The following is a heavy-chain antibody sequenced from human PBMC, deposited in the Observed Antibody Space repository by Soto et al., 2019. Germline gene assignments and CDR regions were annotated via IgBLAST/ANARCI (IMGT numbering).Heavy chain of an antibody. V-gene: IGHV3-15*01. J-gene: IGHJ4*01. Sequence: EAQLVESGGGLVTPGESLRLSCVASGFTFSNAWMSWVRLAPGKGLEWIGRITSKGAGETTAYAAPVTGRFTVSRDDFKNTLYRHANSLKTEDTGIYSCYSHHTHFMAHWGQGTLVTVSS. CDR3: YSHHTHFMAH. CDR2: ITSKGAGETT. D-gene: IGHD2-15*01. CDR1: GFTFSNAW.